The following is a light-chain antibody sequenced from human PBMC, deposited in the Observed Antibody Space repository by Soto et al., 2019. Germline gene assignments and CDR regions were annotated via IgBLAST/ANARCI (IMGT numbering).Light chain of an antibody. Sequence: QSVLTQPPSLSGAPGHRVTLSCTGSTSNIGAGYDVHWYQQLPGTAPRLLIYSNTNRPSGVPDRFSGSKSGTSASLAITGLQAEDEADYYCQSYDSSLSAWVFGGGTQ. CDR3: QSYDSSLSAWV. CDR2: SNT. J-gene: IGLJ3*02. V-gene: IGLV1-40*01. CDR1: TSNIGAGYD.